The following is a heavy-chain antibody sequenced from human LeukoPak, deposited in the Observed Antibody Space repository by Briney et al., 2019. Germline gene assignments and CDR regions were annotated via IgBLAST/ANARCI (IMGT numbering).Heavy chain of an antibody. Sequence: GGSLRLSCAASGFTFSSCNLNWVRQAPGKGLEWVSSISSSNDYIYYADSVKGRFTISRDNAKNSLYLQMNSLRAEDTAVYYCARDLMGIAYRGAFYYWGQGTLVTVSS. CDR3: ARDLMGIAYRGAFYY. J-gene: IGHJ4*02. CDR1: GFTFSSCN. D-gene: IGHD6-13*01. CDR2: ISSSNDYI. V-gene: IGHV3-21*04.